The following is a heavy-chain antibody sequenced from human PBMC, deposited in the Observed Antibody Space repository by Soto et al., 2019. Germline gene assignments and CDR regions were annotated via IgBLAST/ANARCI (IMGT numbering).Heavy chain of an antibody. J-gene: IGHJ4*02. D-gene: IGHD3-16*01. V-gene: IGHV1-8*01. CDR1: GYTFTSHD. CDR2: MNPNSGHT. CDR3: ASHMSTT. Sequence: QVQLVQSGAEVKKPGASVKVSCKASGYTFTSHDINWMRQTTGQGLEWMGWMNPNSGHTNYAQKFLGRVTMTRDTSISTAYMELTNLRSEDTAIYYCASHMSTTWGQGTLVTVSS.